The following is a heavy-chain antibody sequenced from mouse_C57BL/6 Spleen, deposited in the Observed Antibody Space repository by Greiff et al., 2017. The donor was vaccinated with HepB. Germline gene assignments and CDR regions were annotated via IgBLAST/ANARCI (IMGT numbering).Heavy chain of an antibody. CDR2: IYPGNSDT. CDR3: TRGAYYYGSSTLNFDY. CDR1: GYTFTSYW. J-gene: IGHJ2*01. V-gene: IGHV1-5*01. Sequence: VQLQQSGTVLARPGASVKMSCKTSGYTFTSYWMHWVKQRPGQGLEWIGAIYPGNSDTSYNQKFKGKAKLTAVTSASTAYMELSSLTNEDSAVYYCTRGAYYYGSSTLNFDYWGQGTTLTVSS. D-gene: IGHD1-1*01.